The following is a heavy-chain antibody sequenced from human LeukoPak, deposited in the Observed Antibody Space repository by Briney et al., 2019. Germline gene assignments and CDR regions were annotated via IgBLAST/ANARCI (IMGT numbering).Heavy chain of an antibody. CDR2: IYYSGST. CDR1: GGSISSYY. V-gene: IGHV4-59*01. CDR3: ARGVVGASLA. Sequence: SETLSLTCTVSGGSISSYYWSWLRQPPGKGLEWIGYIYYSGSTNYNPSLKSRVTISVDTSKNQFSLKLSSVTAADTAVYYCARGVVGASLAWGRGTLVTVSS. J-gene: IGHJ5*02. D-gene: IGHD1-26*01.